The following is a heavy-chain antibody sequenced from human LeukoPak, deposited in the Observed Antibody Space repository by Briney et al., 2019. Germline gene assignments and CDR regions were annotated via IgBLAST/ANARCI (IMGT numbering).Heavy chain of an antibody. D-gene: IGHD2-15*01. CDR2: ISSSSSYI. Sequence: PGRSLRLSCVTSGFTFNNYGMHLVRQAPGKGLEWVSSISSSSSYIYYADSVKGRFTISRDNAKNSLYLQMNSLRAEDTAVYYCARIYCSGGSCHDAFDIWGQGTMVTVSS. J-gene: IGHJ3*02. V-gene: IGHV3-21*01. CDR1: GFTFNNYG. CDR3: ARIYCSGGSCHDAFDI.